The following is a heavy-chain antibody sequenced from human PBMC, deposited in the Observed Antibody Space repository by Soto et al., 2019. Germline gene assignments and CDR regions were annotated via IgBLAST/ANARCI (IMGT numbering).Heavy chain of an antibody. V-gene: IGHV1-18*01. CDR1: GYSFTTSG. CDR3: ARRLYGDYDY. CDR2: ISTYNGNT. D-gene: IGHD4-17*01. J-gene: IGHJ4*02. Sequence: QAQLVQSGAEVKEXXXSVKVSCKASGYSFTTSGITWVRQAPGQGLEWMGWISTYNGNTNYAQKLQDRVTLTTDTSTSTAYMELRSLRSDDTAVYYCARRLYGDYDYWGQGTLVTVSS.